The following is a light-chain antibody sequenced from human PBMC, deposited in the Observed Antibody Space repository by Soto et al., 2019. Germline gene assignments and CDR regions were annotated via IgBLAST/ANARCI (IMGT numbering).Light chain of an antibody. J-gene: IGLJ2*01. CDR3: SSYTTSSTHVV. CDR1: SSDVGSYNY. Sequence: QSALTQPASVSGSPGQSITISCTGTSSDVGSYNYVSWYQQYPGKAPKLMIYDVSNRRSGVSYRFSGSKSGNTASLTISGLQAEDEADYCCSSYTTSSTHVVFGGGTKLTVL. V-gene: IGLV2-14*01. CDR2: DVS.